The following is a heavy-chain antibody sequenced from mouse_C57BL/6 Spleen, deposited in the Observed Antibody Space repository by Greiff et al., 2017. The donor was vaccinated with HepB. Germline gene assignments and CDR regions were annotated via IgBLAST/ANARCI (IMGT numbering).Heavy chain of an antibody. CDR2: IWSGGST. Sequence: QVQLKQSGPGLVQPSQSLSITCTASGFSLTSYGVHWVRQSPGTGLEWLGVIWSGGSTDYNAAFIPRLSIRKDNSKSQVFFKMNSLHADDTAIYYCAILLRSGRGYWGQGTTLSVSS. J-gene: IGHJ2*01. D-gene: IGHD1-1*01. CDR3: AILLRSGRGY. V-gene: IGHV2-2*01. CDR1: GFSLTSYG.